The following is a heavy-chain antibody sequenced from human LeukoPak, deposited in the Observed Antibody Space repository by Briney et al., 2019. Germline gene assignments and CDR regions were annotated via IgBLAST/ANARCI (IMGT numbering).Heavy chain of an antibody. CDR3: ARESRGY. CDR1: GFTFSSYW. J-gene: IGHJ4*02. CDR2: IYSGGST. V-gene: IGHV3-66*02. Sequence: GGSLRLSCAASGFTFSSYWMHWVRQAPGKGLVWVSVIYSGGSTYYADSVKGRFTISRDNSKHMLYLQMNSLRAEDTAVYYCARESRGYWGQGTLVTVSS.